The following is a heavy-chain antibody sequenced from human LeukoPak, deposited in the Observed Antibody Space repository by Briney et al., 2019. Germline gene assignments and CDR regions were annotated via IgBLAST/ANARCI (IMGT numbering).Heavy chain of an antibody. CDR3: ARDRLPSHQDDFDY. D-gene: IGHD3-3*01. CDR1: GFTFSAST. J-gene: IGHJ4*02. CDR2: MSYDGFTK. Sequence: GRSLRLSCVASGFTFSASTMHWVRQAPGKGLEWVAVMSYDGFTKYYADSVKGRFTISRDNSKNTLYLQMNSLRPEDTALYYCARDRLPSHQDDFDYWGQGTLVTVSS. V-gene: IGHV3-30*04.